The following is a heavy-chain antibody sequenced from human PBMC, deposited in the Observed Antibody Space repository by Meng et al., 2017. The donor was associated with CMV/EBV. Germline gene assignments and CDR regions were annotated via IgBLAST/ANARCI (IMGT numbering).Heavy chain of an antibody. J-gene: IGHJ4*02. CDR2: IYYSGST. D-gene: IGHD3-10*01. CDR3: ARTYYYGSGSWD. CDR1: GGSVSSGSYY. V-gene: IGHV4-61*01. Sequence: SETLSLTCTVSGGSVSSGSYYWSWIRQPPGKGLEWIGYIYYSGSTNYNPSLKSRVTISVDTSKNQFSLRLSSVTAADTAVYYCARTYYYGSGSWDWGQGTLVTVSS.